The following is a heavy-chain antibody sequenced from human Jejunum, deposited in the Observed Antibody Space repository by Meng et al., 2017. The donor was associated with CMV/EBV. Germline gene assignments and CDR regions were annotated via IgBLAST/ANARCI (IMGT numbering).Heavy chain of an antibody. CDR1: GFMFRTYA. CDR2: QSYDGGKE. V-gene: IGHV3-30-3*01. J-gene: IGHJ4*01. Sequence: CAGYGFMFRTYAMQWVRRAPGRGLEWVGFQSYDGGKESYADAVKGRFTISRDNSKSTLYLQMNSLRSEDTAIYYCATDLRLTTNYWGHGTLVTVSS. D-gene: IGHD4-11*01. CDR3: ATDLRLTTNY.